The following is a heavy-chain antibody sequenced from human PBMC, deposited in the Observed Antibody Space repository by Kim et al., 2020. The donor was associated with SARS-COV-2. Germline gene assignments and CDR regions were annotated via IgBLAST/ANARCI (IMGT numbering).Heavy chain of an antibody. CDR2: ISSSSSYI. Sequence: GGSLRLSCAASGFTFSSYSMNWVRQAPGKGLEWVSSISSSSSYIYYADSVTGRFTISRDNAKNSLYLQMNILRAEDTAVYYCARDRVAAAGRQRYWGQGTLVTVSS. J-gene: IGHJ4*02. V-gene: IGHV3-21*01. CDR1: GFTFSSYS. CDR3: ARDRVAAAGRQRY. D-gene: IGHD6-13*01.